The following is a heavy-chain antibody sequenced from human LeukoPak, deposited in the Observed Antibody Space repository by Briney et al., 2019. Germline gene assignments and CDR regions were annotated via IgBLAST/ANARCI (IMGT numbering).Heavy chain of an antibody. CDR2: INPSSGVT. D-gene: IGHD7-27*01. V-gene: IGHV1-2*06. J-gene: IGHJ4*02. Sequence: ASVKVFCNTSGYTLNGYFIHWVRQAAGQGLEWMGRINPSSGVTEYAQNFQGRVAMSRDTSISTASMELSWLTSDDTAVYYCARDLSSTPNWEFDYWGQGTLVTVSS. CDR3: ARDLSSTPNWEFDY. CDR1: GYTLNGYF.